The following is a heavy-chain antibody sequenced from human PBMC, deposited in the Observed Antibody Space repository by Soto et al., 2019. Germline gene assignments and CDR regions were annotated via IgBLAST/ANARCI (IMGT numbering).Heavy chain of an antibody. V-gene: IGHV3-23*01. CDR1: GFTFSSYA. Sequence: EVQLLESGGGLVQPGGSLRLSCAASGFTFSSYAMSWVRQAPGKGLEWVSAISGSGGSTYYADSVKGRFTISRDNSKNTLYLRMNSLRAEDTAVYYCAKDTNWNYDGWGYWGQGTLVTVSS. D-gene: IGHD1-7*01. CDR3: AKDTNWNYDGWGY. CDR2: ISGSGGST. J-gene: IGHJ4*02.